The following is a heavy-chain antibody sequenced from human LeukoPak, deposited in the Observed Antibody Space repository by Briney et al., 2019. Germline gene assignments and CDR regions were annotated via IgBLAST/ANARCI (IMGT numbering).Heavy chain of an antibody. CDR1: GGSISSYY. D-gene: IGHD3-22*01. V-gene: IGHV4-4*07. CDR2: IYTSGST. CDR3: ARVTGYMIEDYFDY. J-gene: IGHJ4*02. Sequence: SETLSLTCTVSGGSISSYYWSWIRQPAGKGLEWIGRIYTSGSTNYNPSLKSRVTMSVDTSKNQFSLKLSSVTAADTAVYYCARVTGYMIEDYFDYWGQGTLVTVSS.